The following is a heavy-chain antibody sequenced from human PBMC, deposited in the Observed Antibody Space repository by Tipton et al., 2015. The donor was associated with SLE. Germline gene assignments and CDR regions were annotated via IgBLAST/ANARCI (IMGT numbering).Heavy chain of an antibody. V-gene: IGHV4-4*07. D-gene: IGHD6-6*01. CDR1: CGPICRYY. CDR2: IYTSGST. J-gene: IGHJ6*02. Sequence: TLSLTCTVSCGPICRYYFNWIRQPAGEGLEWIGRIYTSGSTIYNPSLKSRVTLSVDTSKNQFSLKLTSVTAADTAVYYCARDGGTARYGMDVWGQGTTVTVSS. CDR3: ARDGGTARYGMDV.